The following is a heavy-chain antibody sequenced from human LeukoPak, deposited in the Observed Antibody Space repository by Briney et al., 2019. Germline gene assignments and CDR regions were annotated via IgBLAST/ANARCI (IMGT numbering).Heavy chain of an antibody. V-gene: IGHV1-18*01. Sequence: ASVKVSCKASGYTFTSYGISWVRQAPGQGLEWMGWISAYNGNTNYAQKLQGRVTMTTDTSTSTAYMELRSLRSDDTAVYYCARVSGGYCSSTSCYQYNWFDPWGQGTLVTVSS. J-gene: IGHJ5*02. D-gene: IGHD2-2*01. CDR2: ISAYNGNT. CDR3: ARVSGGYCSSTSCYQYNWFDP. CDR1: GYTFTSYG.